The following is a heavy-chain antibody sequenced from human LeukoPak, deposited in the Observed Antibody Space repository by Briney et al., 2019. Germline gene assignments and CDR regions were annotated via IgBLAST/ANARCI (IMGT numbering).Heavy chain of an antibody. D-gene: IGHD3-22*01. CDR1: GFTFSDYY. Sequence: GGSLRLSCAASGFTFSDYYMSWIRQAPGKGLEWVSYISSSGSTIYYADSVKGRFTISRDNAKNSLYLQMNSLRAEDTAVYYCAKFDDSSGYYRFLGFDYWGQGTLVTVSS. J-gene: IGHJ4*02. CDR3: AKFDDSSGYYRFLGFDY. V-gene: IGHV3-11*01. CDR2: ISSSGSTI.